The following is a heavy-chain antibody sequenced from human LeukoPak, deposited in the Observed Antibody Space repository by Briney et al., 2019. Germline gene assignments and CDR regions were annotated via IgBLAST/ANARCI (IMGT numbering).Heavy chain of an antibody. CDR1: GFTFSNYN. D-gene: IGHD3-10*02. J-gene: IGHJ6*04. V-gene: IGHV3-48*04. CDR2: ISSSGSTI. Sequence: GGSLRLSCAASGFTFSNYNLNWVRQAPGKGLEWVSYISSSGSTIYYADSVKGRFTISRDNAKNSLYLQMNSLRAEDTAVYYCAELGITMIGGVWGKGTTVTIFS. CDR3: AELGITMIGGV.